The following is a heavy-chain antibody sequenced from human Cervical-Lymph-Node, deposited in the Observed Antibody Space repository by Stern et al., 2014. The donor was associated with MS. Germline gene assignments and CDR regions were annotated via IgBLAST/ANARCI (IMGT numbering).Heavy chain of an antibody. Sequence: VQLGQSGGGLVQPGRSLRLSCAASGFTFDDYAMHWVRQAPGKGLEWVSGISWNSGSIGYADSVKGRFTISRDNAKNSLYLQMNSLRAEDTALYYCAKDNDDILTFFDYWGQGTLVTVSS. J-gene: IGHJ4*02. CDR2: ISWNSGSI. CDR3: AKDNDDILTFFDY. D-gene: IGHD3-9*01. V-gene: IGHV3-9*01. CDR1: GFTFDDYA.